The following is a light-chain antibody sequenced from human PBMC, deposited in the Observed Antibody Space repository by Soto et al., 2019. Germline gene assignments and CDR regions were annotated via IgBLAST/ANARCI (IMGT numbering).Light chain of an antibody. CDR3: SSYTSSYTRV. V-gene: IGLV2-14*01. Sequence: QSALTQPVSVSGSPGQSITISCTGTSSDVGGYNYVSWYQQHPGKAPKLMIYDVSNRPSGVSNRFSGSKSGNTASLTISGLQAEDEADYYCSSYTSSYTRVFGGGTKLTVL. CDR1: SSDVGGYNY. CDR2: DVS. J-gene: IGLJ2*01.